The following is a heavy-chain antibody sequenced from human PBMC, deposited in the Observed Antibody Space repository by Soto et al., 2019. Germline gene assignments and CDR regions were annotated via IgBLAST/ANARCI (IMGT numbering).Heavy chain of an antibody. CDR2: IHSGGST. CDR3: AREGAVGARQFFAFDI. J-gene: IGHJ3*02. CDR1: GFTVSSNY. Sequence: EVQLVESGGGLVQPGGSLRLSCAASGFTVSSNYMSWVRQAPGKGLEWVSVIHSGGSTYYADSVKGRFTISRHNSKNTLYLQMNSLRAEDTAVYYCAREGAVGARQFFAFDIWGQGTMVTVSS. V-gene: IGHV3-53*04. D-gene: IGHD1-26*01.